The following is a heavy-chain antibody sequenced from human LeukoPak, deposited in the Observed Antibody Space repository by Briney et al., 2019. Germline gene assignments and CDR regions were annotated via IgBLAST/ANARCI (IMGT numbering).Heavy chain of an antibody. CDR1: GFTFSSYA. D-gene: IGHD3-22*01. Sequence: GGSLRLSCAASGFTFSSYAMSWVRQAPGKGLEWVSAISGSGGSTYYADSVKGRFTISRDNSKNTLYLRMNSLRAEDTAVYYCAKASEYYYDSSGYYYVYFDYWGQGTLVTVSS. V-gene: IGHV3-23*01. CDR3: AKASEYYYDSSGYYYVYFDY. J-gene: IGHJ4*02. CDR2: ISGSGGST.